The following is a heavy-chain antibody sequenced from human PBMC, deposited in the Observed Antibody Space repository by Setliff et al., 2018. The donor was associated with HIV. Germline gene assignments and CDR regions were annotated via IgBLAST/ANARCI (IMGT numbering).Heavy chain of an antibody. Sequence: SETLSLTCTVSGRSISSYYWSWIRQPPGKGLEWIGYIYYSGSPNYNPSLKSRVTISVDTSKNQFSLKLSSVTAADTAVYYCARHDGMKAARRYNNDYMDVWGKGTTVTVSS. J-gene: IGHJ6*03. V-gene: IGHV4-59*08. CDR3: ARHDGMKAARRYNNDYMDV. D-gene: IGHD6-6*01. CDR1: GRSISSYY. CDR2: IYYSGSP.